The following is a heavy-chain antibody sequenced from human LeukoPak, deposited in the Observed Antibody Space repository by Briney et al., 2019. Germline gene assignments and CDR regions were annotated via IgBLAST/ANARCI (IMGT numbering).Heavy chain of an antibody. CDR3: ARDSNGSLLWFGTYYYYSMDV. CDR2: ISYDGSNK. Sequence: PGRSLRLSCAASGFTFSSYAMHWVRQAPGKGLEWVAVISYDGSNKYYADSVKGRFTISRDNSKNTLYLQMNSLRAEDTAVYYCARDSNGSLLWFGTYYYYSMDVWGQGTTVTVSS. V-gene: IGHV3-30*04. CDR1: GFTFSSYA. D-gene: IGHD3-10*01. J-gene: IGHJ6*02.